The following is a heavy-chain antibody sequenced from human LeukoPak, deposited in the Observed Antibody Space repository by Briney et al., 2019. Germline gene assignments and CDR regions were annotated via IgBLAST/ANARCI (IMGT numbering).Heavy chain of an antibody. D-gene: IGHD3-10*01. CDR3: ARGEEIDYYGSGSYPDY. CDR2: INPSGGST. V-gene: IGHV1-46*01. CDR1: GYTFTSYY. J-gene: IGHJ4*02. Sequence: ASVKVSCKASGYTFTSYYMHWVRQAPGQGLEWMGIINPSGGSTSYAQKFQGRVTMTRDTSTSTVYMELSSLRSEDTAVCYCARGEEIDYYGSGSYPDYWGQGTLVTVSS.